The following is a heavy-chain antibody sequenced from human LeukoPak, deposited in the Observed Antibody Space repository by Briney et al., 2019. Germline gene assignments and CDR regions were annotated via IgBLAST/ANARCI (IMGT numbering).Heavy chain of an antibody. V-gene: IGHV3-11*04. D-gene: IGHD6-13*01. J-gene: IGHJ5*02. CDR3: ARAYHSSWYLNWFDP. Sequence: PGGSLRLSCAASGFTFSDYYMSWIRQAPGKGLEWLSYISSSGTTIYYADSVKGRFTISRDNAKNSLYLQMNSLRAEDTAVYYCARAYHSSWYLNWFDPWGQGTLVTVSS. CDR2: ISSSGTTI. CDR1: GFTFSDYY.